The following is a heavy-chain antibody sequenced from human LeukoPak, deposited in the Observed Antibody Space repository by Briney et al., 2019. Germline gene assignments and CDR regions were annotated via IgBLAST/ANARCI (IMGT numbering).Heavy chain of an antibody. V-gene: IGHV4-4*07. Sequence: SETLSLTCTVSGGSITNLYWSWIRQPAGKGLEWIGRIYSSGTITYNPSLERRVSMSVDTSKNQFSLKLSSVTAADTAVYYCARGLWFGDENPPYFDYWGQGILVTVSS. D-gene: IGHD3-10*01. CDR1: GGSITNLY. CDR2: IYSSGTI. CDR3: ARGLWFGDENPPYFDY. J-gene: IGHJ4*02.